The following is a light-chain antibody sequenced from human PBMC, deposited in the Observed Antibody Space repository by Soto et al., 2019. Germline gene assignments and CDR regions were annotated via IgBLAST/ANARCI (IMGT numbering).Light chain of an antibody. CDR1: SSNIGAGYG. CDR2: GDI. J-gene: IGLJ2*01. V-gene: IGLV1-40*01. Sequence: QSVLTQPPSVSGTPGQRVSISCTGTSSNIGAGYGVHWYQHLPGTAPKLLIFGDINRPSGVPDRFSGSKSGTSASLAITGLQAEDEADYYCQSSDSSLSISVFGGGTKLTVL. CDR3: QSSDSSLSISV.